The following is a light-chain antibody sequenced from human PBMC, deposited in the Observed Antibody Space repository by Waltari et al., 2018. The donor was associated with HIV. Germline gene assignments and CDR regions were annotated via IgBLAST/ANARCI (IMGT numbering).Light chain of an antibody. V-gene: IGKV4-1*01. J-gene: IGKJ2*01. CDR1: LSVLYFSDNKNY. CDR3: QQYYSNPLT. CDR2: WAS. Sequence: DIVMTQSPDSMAVSMGERATINCKSSLSVLYFSDNKNYLGWYQQKTGQPPKLLIYWASTRASGVPDRFSGSGSGTDFTLTISSLQAEDVAVYYCQQYYSNPLTFGQGTKLEIK.